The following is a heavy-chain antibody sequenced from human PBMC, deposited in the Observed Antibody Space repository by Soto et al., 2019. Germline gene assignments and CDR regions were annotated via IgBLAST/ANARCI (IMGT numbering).Heavy chain of an antibody. V-gene: IGHV4-31*03. CDR3: ARDFRSGYYFSYYYGMDV. CDR2: IYYSGST. Sequence: PSETLSLTCTVSGGSIGSGGYYWGWIRQHPGKGLEWIGYIYYSGSTYYNPSLKSRVTISVDTSKNQFSLKLSSVTAADTAVYYCARDFRSGYYFSYYYGMDVWGQGTTVTVSS. D-gene: IGHD3-22*01. CDR1: GGSIGSGGYY. J-gene: IGHJ6*02.